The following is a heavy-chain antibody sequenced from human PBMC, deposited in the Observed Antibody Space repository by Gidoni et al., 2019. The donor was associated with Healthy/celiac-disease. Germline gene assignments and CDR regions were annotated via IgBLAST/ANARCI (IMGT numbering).Heavy chain of an antibody. CDR3: ARDPGMAMVYYYFDY. CDR1: GFTFRSYA. D-gene: IGHD5-18*01. V-gene: IGHV3-30-3*01. Sequence: QVQLVESGGGVVQPGRSLRLSCAASGFTFRSYAMHWVRQAPGKGLEWVAVISYDGSNKYYADSVKGRFTISRDNSKNTLYLQMNSLRAEDTAVYYCARDPGMAMVYYYFDYWGQGTLVTVSS. J-gene: IGHJ4*02. CDR2: ISYDGSNK.